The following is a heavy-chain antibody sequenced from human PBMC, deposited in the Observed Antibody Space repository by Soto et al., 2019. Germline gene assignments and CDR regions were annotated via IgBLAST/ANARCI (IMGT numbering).Heavy chain of an antibody. CDR2: INHSGST. CDR3: ARGSITMVRGVIFHWFDP. CDR1: GGSFSGYY. J-gene: IGHJ5*02. Sequence: SETLSLTCAVYGGSFSGYYWSWIRQPPGKGLEWIGEINHSGSTNYSPSLKSRVTISVDTSKNQFSLKLSSVTAADTAVYYCARGSITMVRGVIFHWFDPWGQGTLVTVSS. V-gene: IGHV4-34*01. D-gene: IGHD3-10*01.